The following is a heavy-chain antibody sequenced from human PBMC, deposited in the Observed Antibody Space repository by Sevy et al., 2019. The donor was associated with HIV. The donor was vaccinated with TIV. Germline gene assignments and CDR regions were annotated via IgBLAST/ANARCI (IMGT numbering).Heavy chain of an antibody. D-gene: IGHD2-15*01. Sequence: GGSLRLSCVASGFTFSSYAMSWVRQAPGKGLEWVSAISGSGGSTYYADSVKGRFTISRDNSKNTLYLQMNSLRAEDTAVYYCAKGGKGIVVVVAAYEYWGQGTLVTVSS. CDR1: GFTFSSYA. CDR2: ISGSGGST. CDR3: AKGGKGIVVVVAAYEY. J-gene: IGHJ4*02. V-gene: IGHV3-23*01.